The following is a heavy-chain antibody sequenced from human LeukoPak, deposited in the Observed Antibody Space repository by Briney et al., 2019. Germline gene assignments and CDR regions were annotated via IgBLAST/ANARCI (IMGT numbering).Heavy chain of an antibody. V-gene: IGHV3-30*04. D-gene: IGHD2-2*01. J-gene: IGHJ5*02. CDR3: AREDCSSTSCLWENWFDP. CDR2: ISYDGSNK. CDR1: GFTFSGYA. Sequence: PGGSLRLSCAASGFTFSGYAMHWVRQAPGKGLEWVAVISYDGSNKYYADSVKGRFTISRDNSKNALYLQMNSLRAEDTAVYYCAREDCSSTSCLWENWFDPWGQGTLVTVSS.